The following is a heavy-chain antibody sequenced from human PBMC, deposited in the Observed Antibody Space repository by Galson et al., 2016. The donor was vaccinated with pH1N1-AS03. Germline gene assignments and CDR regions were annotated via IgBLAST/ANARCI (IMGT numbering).Heavy chain of an antibody. CDR1: GFTFRNYA. CDR3: AKGSSGWAHDAFDI. D-gene: IGHD6-19*01. CDR2: ISVRGGIT. Sequence: SLRLSCAASGFTFRNYAMSWVRQAPGKGLEWVSGISVRGGITFYADSVKGRFTVSRDNSKNTLYLQMNSLRAEDPAVYYCAKGSSGWAHDAFDIWGQGTMVTVSS. V-gene: IGHV3-23*01. J-gene: IGHJ3*02.